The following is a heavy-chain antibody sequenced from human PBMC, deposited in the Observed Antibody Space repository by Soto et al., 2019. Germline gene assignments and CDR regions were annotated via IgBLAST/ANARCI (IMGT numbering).Heavy chain of an antibody. CDR3: ARDQRMYYYGSESLPPHYYYGMDV. Sequence: SETLSLTCTVSGGSISSSSYYWGWIRQPPGKGLEWIGSIYYSGSTYYNPSLKSRVTISVDTSKNQFSLKLSSVTAADTAVYYCARDQRMYYYGSESLPPHYYYGMDVWGQGTTVTVSS. V-gene: IGHV4-39*02. CDR1: GGSISSSSYY. CDR2: IYYSGST. J-gene: IGHJ6*02. D-gene: IGHD3-10*01.